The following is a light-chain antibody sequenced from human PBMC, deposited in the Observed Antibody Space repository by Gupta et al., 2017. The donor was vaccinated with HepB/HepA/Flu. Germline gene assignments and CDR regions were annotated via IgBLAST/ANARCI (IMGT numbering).Light chain of an antibody. CDR2: DAS. CDR3: QQRSNWPPIT. J-gene: IGKJ5*01. CDR1: QSITRY. V-gene: IGKV3-11*01. Sequence: DIVLTQSPAPLSLSPGERATLSCRASQSITRYLAWYQQKPGQAPRLLIYDASNRATGIPARFSGSGSGTDFTLTISSLEPEDFAVYYCQQRSNWPPITFGQGTRLEIK.